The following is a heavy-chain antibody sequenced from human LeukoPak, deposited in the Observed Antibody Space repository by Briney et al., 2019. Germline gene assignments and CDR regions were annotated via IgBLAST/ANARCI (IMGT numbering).Heavy chain of an antibody. CDR3: ARAGDVDTAMADY. V-gene: IGHV1-2*02. CDR2: INPNSGGT. J-gene: IGHJ4*02. D-gene: IGHD5-18*01. Sequence: GASVKVSCKASGYTFTSYYMHWVRQAPGQGLEWMGWINPNSGGTNYAQKFQGRVTMTRDTSISTAYMELSRLRSDDTAVYYCARAGDVDTAMADYWGQGTLVTVSS. CDR1: GYTFTSYY.